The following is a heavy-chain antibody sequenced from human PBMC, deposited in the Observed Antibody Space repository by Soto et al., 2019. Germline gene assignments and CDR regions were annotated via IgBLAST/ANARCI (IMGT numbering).Heavy chain of an antibody. D-gene: IGHD3-10*01. CDR1: GFTFSDHY. V-gene: IGHV3-11*01. Sequence: QVQLVESGGGLVKPGGSLRLSCAASGFTFSDHYMSWIRQAPGKGLEWVSYISTSSNTKYYADSVKGRFTISRDNAKNSLYLQMHSLRAEYTAIYYCARDGGGFGSNYFDYWGQGTLITVSS. CDR3: ARDGGGFGSNYFDY. J-gene: IGHJ4*02. CDR2: ISTSSNTK.